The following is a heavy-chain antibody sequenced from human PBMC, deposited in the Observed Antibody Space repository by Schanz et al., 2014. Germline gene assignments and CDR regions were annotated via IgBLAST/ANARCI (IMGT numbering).Heavy chain of an antibody. J-gene: IGHJ3*02. CDR2: ISGSSIHK. V-gene: IGHV3-11*06. Sequence: QVYLVESGGDLVKPGGSLRLSCAASGFTFSDYYMAWIRQAPGKGLEWVSHISGSSIHKNYADSVKGRFTISRDNAKNSLYLQMNSLRAEDTALYYCAKDPHKDYGGKPQALDIWGQGTMVTVSS. CDR1: GFTFSDYY. D-gene: IGHD4-17*01. CDR3: AKDPHKDYGGKPQALDI.